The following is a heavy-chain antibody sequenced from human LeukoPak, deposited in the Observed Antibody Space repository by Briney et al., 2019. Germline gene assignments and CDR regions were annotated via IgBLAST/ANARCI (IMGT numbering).Heavy chain of an antibody. CDR1: GFTFSSYG. Sequence: PGRSLRLSCAASGFTFSSYGMHWVRQAPGKGLEWVSAISGSGGSTYYADSVKGRFTISRDNSKNTLYLQMNSLRAEDTAVYYCAKDRGVAVAGTRFDPWGQGTLVTVSS. CDR3: AKDRGVAVAGTRFDP. J-gene: IGHJ5*02. CDR2: ISGSGGST. V-gene: IGHV3-23*01. D-gene: IGHD6-19*01.